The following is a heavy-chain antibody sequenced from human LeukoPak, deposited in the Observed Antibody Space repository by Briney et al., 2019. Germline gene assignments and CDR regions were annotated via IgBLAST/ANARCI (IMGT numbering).Heavy chain of an antibody. Sequence: GGSLRLSCGASGFTFSNYAMYWVRQAPGKGLEWVSGLTGRGDSAYYADSVKGRFTISRDNSKNTLYLEKNSLRDDETGVYYSVRRGNILSFFDPWGQGTLFTVSS. D-gene: IGHD2/OR15-2a*01. CDR2: LTGRGDSA. CDR3: VRRGNILSFFDP. CDR1: GFTFSNYA. V-gene: IGHV3-23*01. J-gene: IGHJ5*02.